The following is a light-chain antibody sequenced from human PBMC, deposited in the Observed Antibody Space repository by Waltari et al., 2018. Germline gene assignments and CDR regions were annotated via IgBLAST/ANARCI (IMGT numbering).Light chain of an antibody. CDR3: QTGGHGTWV. Sequence: QLVLTQSPSASASLGASVKLTCTLSSGYSSNLIAWHQPQPQKGRRYLMKVNSDGSHSKGDEIPDRFSGSSSGAERYLTISSLQSEDEADYYCQTGGHGTWVFGGGTKLTVL. CDR1: SGYSSNL. J-gene: IGLJ3*02. V-gene: IGLV4-69*01. CDR2: VNSDGSH.